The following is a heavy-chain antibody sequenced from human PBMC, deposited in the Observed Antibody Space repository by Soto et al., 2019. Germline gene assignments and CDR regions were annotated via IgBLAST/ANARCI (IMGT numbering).Heavy chain of an antibody. CDR1: GGSISNGGYF. CDR3: AREMSSMTWYFDI. V-gene: IGHV4-61*08. J-gene: IGHJ2*01. Sequence: QVQLQESGPGLVKPSETLSLSCSVSGGSISNGGYFWSWIRQPPGNGLAWIGYVYYSGSTSYNPSLNSRVTMSINRYKNQISLKLTSVTAADTAVYYCAREMSSMTWYFDIWGRGAPVTVSS. CDR2: VYYSGST.